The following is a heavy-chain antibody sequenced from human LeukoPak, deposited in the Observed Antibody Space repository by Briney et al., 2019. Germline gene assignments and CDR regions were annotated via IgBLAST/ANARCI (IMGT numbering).Heavy chain of an antibody. J-gene: IGHJ4*02. CDR3: ARDAGYSYGPYYFDY. V-gene: IGHV1-69*01. Sequence: SVKVSCKASGGTFSSYAISWVRQAPGQGLEWMGGIIPIFGTANYAQKFQGRVTITADESTSTAYMELSSLRSEDTAVYYCARDAGYSYGPYYFDYWGQGTLVTVSS. CDR1: GGTFSSYA. CDR2: IIPIFGTA. D-gene: IGHD5-18*01.